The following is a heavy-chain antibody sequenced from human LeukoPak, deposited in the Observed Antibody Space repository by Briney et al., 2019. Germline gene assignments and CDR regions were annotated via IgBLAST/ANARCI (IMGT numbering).Heavy chain of an antibody. V-gene: IGHV1-69*13. Sequence: SVKVSCKTSGGAFSFYHISGVRQAPGQGLEWMGGIMPIFGTAHYAEKLQARVTITADESTSTVFLELRSLKSEDTAVYYCARGPEIVVDGTTFAAYKWFDPWGQGTLLTVSS. J-gene: IGHJ5*02. D-gene: IGHD2-15*01. CDR1: GGAFSFYH. CDR2: IMPIFGTA. CDR3: ARGPEIVVDGTTFAAYKWFDP.